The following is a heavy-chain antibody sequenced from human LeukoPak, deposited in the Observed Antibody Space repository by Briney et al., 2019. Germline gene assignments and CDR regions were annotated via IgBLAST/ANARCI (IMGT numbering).Heavy chain of an antibody. J-gene: IGHJ4*02. D-gene: IGHD2-15*01. V-gene: IGHV4-30-4*08. CDR3: ARVGNWWELDY. CDR1: GGSISSGDYY. CDR2: IYYSGST. Sequence: SETLSLTCTVSGGSISSGDYYWSWIRQPPGKGLEWIGYIYYSGSTYYNPSLKSRVTISVDASKKQFSLKLSSVTAADTAVYYCARVGNWWELDYWGQGTLVTVSS.